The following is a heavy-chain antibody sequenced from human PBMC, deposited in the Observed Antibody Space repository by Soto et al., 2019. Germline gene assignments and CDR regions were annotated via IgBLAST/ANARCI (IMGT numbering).Heavy chain of an antibody. Sequence: GGSLRLSCAASGFTFSSYWMHWVRQAPGKGLVWVSRINSDGSSTSYADSVKGRFTISRDNAKNTLYLQMNSLRAEDTAVYYCAREWIQLWLHYYYGMDVWGQGTTVTV. J-gene: IGHJ6*02. D-gene: IGHD5-18*01. CDR2: INSDGSST. CDR1: GFTFSSYW. V-gene: IGHV3-74*01. CDR3: AREWIQLWLHYYYGMDV.